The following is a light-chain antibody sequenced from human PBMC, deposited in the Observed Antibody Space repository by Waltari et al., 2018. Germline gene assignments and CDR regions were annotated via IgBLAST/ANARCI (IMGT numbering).Light chain of an antibody. Sequence: QSVLTQPPSVSGTPGQRVTISCSGSPSNIGNNPVNWYPQFPGTAPKVLIYDDNQRPWGVPDRFSVSKSGPSASLVISGLQSDDEADYYCAARDDSLNVWVFGGGTKVTVL. V-gene: IGLV1-44*01. CDR2: DDN. CDR3: AARDDSLNVWV. CDR1: PSNIGNNP. J-gene: IGLJ3*02.